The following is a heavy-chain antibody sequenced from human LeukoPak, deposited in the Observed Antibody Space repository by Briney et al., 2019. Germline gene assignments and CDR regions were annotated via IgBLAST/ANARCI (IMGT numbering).Heavy chain of an antibody. Sequence: SQTLSLTCTVSGGSISSGSYYWSWIRQPAGKGLEWIGRIYTSGSTNYNPSLKSRVTISVDTSENQFSLKLSSVTAADTAVYYCAREIAVAGLDYWGQGTLVTVSS. V-gene: IGHV4-61*02. CDR1: GGSISSGSYY. CDR2: IYTSGST. CDR3: AREIAVAGLDY. D-gene: IGHD6-19*01. J-gene: IGHJ4*02.